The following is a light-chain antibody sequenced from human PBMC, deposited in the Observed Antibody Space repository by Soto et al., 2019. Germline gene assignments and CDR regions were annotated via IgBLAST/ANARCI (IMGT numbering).Light chain of an antibody. CDR3: CSHADIGTWI. Sequence: QSALTQPASVSGSPGQSITISCTGTNSDVGSYNFVSWYQQHPGKAPKLMIYEGSKRPSGVSNRFSGSKSATTASLTISGVQAEDEADYYCCSHADIGTWIFGGGTKLTVL. CDR1: NSDVGSYNF. J-gene: IGLJ2*01. CDR2: EGS. V-gene: IGLV2-23*01.